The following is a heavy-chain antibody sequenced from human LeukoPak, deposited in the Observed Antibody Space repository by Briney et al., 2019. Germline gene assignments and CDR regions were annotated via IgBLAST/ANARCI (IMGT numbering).Heavy chain of an antibody. CDR1: RYNFANYW. CDR2: IHPRDSDT. D-gene: IGHD3-22*01. Sequence: GESLKISCQGSRYNFANYWIGWVRQMPGKGLEWMGIIHPRDSDTRYSPSFQGQVTISVDKSINTAYLLWSSLKASDTAIYYCARTMYYYDSSGTNQATYFDYWGQGTLVTVSS. J-gene: IGHJ4*02. CDR3: ARTMYYYDSSGTNQATYFDY. V-gene: IGHV5-51*01.